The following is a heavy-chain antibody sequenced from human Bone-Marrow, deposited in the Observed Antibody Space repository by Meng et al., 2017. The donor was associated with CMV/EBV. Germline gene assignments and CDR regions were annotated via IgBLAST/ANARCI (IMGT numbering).Heavy chain of an antibody. J-gene: IGHJ5*02. V-gene: IGHV4-34*01. CDR2: INHSGST. CDR3: ARRRYDNGSGSSGWFDP. Sequence: SETLSLTCAVYGGSFSGYYWSWIRQPPGKGLEWIGEINHSGSTNYNPSLKSRVTISVDTSKNQFSLKLSSVTAADTAVYYCARRRYDNGSGSSGWFDPWGQGTLVTVSS. D-gene: IGHD3-10*01. CDR1: GGSFSGYY.